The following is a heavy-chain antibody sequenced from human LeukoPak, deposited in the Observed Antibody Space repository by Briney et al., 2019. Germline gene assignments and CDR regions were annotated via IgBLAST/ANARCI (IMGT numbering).Heavy chain of an antibody. Sequence: GGSLRLSCAASGFTFSSYAMHWVRQAPGKGLEWVALISYDGSGKYYADSVKGRFTISRDNSKNTLYLQMNSLRAEDTAVYYCAKDADAFDIWGQGTMVTVSS. CDR1: GFTFSSYA. V-gene: IGHV3-30*04. CDR2: ISYDGSGK. J-gene: IGHJ3*02. CDR3: AKDADAFDI.